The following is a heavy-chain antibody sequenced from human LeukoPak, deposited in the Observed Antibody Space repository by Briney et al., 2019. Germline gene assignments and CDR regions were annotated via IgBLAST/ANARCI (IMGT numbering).Heavy chain of an antibody. Sequence: GGSLRLSCAASGFTFSTYGMHWVRQAPGKGLEWVAFIRYDGSNKYYADSVKGRFTISRDNSKNTLYLQMNSLRAEDTAVYYCAKDGTYYYGSGSYYNPNYYFDYWGQGTLVTVSS. V-gene: IGHV3-30*02. CDR1: GFTFSTYG. J-gene: IGHJ4*02. CDR3: AKDGTYYYGSGSYYNPNYYFDY. D-gene: IGHD3-10*01. CDR2: IRYDGSNK.